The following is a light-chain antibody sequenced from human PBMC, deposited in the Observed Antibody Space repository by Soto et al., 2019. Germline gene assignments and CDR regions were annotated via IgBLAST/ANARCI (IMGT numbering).Light chain of an antibody. J-gene: IGKJ2*01. CDR2: DAL. Sequence: DIQMTQSPSSLSASIGDRVAITCQASQDISDYLNWYQQKPGKAPKLLIYDALNLETGVPSRFSGSGSGTDFTFTISSLQPEDFVTYYCQQLNVNLLFGQGTKLEIK. V-gene: IGKV1-33*01. CDR3: QQLNVNLL. CDR1: QDISDY.